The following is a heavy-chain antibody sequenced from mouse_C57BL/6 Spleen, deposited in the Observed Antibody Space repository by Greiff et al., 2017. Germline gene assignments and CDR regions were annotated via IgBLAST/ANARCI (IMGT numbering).Heavy chain of an antibody. CDR1: GFTFSNYW. J-gene: IGHJ4*01. CDR2: IRLKSDNYAT. CDR3: TEVLVEYPPYAMDY. Sequence: EVQLVESGGGLVQPGGSMKLSCVASGFTFSNYWMNWVRQSPEKGLEWVAQIRLKSDNYATHYAESVKGRFTISRDDSKSSVYLQMNNLRAEDTGIYYCTEVLVEYPPYAMDYWGQGTSVTVSS. D-gene: IGHD2-10*02. V-gene: IGHV6-3*01.